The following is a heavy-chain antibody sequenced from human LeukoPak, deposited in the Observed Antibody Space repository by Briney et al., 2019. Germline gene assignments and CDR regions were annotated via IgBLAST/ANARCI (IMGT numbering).Heavy chain of an antibody. CDR3: ARAMKSRYFDWSYYYYYMDV. D-gene: IGHD3-9*01. CDR2: MNPNSGNT. J-gene: IGHJ6*03. Sequence: GASVKVSCKASGYTFTSYDINWVRQATGQGLEWMGWMNPNSGNTGYAQKFQGRVTITRNTSISTAYMELSSLRSEDTAVYYCARAMKSRYFDWSYYYYYMDVWGKGTTVTVSS. V-gene: IGHV1-8*01. CDR1: GYTFTSYD.